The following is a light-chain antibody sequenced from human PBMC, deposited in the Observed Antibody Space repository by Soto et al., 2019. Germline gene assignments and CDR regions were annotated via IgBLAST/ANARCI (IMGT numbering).Light chain of an antibody. CDR2: RAS. J-gene: IGKJ2*01. V-gene: IGKV1-5*03. Sequence: DFQMNQSPSTLSASVGDRVTITCQASQSIHSWLAWYQQKPGTTPKLLIYRASTLQSGVPSRFAGSGSGTEFTLTINNLQPDDYASYFGQQYNAHPYTFGQGTKLEIK. CDR3: QQYNAHPYT. CDR1: QSIHSW.